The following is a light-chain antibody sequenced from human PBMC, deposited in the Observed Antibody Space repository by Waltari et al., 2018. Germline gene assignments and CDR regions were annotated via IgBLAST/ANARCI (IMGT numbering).Light chain of an antibody. CDR3: GTWDSSLSPGGV. CDR1: SSNIGNNY. CDR2: DNK. V-gene: IGLV1-51*01. J-gene: IGLJ3*02. Sequence: QSVLTQPPSVSAAPGQKVTISCSGSSSNIGNNYVSWYQQLPGTAPKLLIYDNKKRPSGIPDRFAGSKSGTSATLGITGLQTGDEADYYCGTWDSSLSPGGVFGGGTKLTVL.